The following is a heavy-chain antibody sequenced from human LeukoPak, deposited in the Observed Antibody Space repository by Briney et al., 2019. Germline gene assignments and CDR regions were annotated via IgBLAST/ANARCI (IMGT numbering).Heavy chain of an antibody. CDR1: GFTFSSYE. V-gene: IGHV3-48*03. J-gene: IGHJ4*02. CDR3: ARDGRGYYDSSGYPDY. D-gene: IGHD3-22*01. CDR2: ISGSGSTK. Sequence: PGGSLRLSCAASGFTFSSYEMNWVRQAPGKGLEWVSYISGSGSTKYYADSVKGRFTISRDNAKNSLYLQMDSLRAEDTAVYYCARDGRGYYDSSGYPDYWGQGTLVTVSS.